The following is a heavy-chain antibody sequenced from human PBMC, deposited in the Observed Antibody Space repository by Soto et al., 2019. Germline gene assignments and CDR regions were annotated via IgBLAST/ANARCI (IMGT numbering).Heavy chain of an antibody. V-gene: IGHV4-39*01. CDR3: ARQRTSVVTQAYFDV. J-gene: IGHJ4*02. CDR1: GXSVSSRSYD. D-gene: IGHD2-21*02. CDR2: IYYSGST. Sequence: XTLSLPCTDTGXSVSSRSYDWGWIRQPRGKGLEWIWSIYYSGSTYNQPSFRSRASMSSDTSNEQLSLKLKSVTAADTALYFCARQRTSVVTQAYFDVWGPGSRVTVS.